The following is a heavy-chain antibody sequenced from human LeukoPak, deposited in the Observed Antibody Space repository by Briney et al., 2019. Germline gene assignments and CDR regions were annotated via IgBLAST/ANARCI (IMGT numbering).Heavy chain of an antibody. D-gene: IGHD5-12*01. J-gene: IGHJ6*03. V-gene: IGHV3-9*01. CDR2: ISWNSGSI. CDR3: AKGGGYEAQYYYYYLDV. Sequence: GGSLRLSCAASGFTFDDYAMHWVRQAPGKGLEWVSGISWNSGSIGYADSVKGRFTISRDNAKNSLYLQMNSLRAEDTAVYYCAKGGGYEAQYYYYYLDVWGKGTTVTISS. CDR1: GFTFDDYA.